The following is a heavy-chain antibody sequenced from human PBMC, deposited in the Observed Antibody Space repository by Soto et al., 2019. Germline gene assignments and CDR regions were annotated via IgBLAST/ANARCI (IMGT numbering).Heavy chain of an antibody. D-gene: IGHD2-15*01. CDR3: SRDRYCSGGSCYSEWAFDI. CDR2: ISGSSGTT. Sequence: GGSLRLSCAASGFTFSSYSMNWVRQAPGKGLEWVSGISGSSGTTYYADSVKGRFTISRDNSKNTLYLQMKSLRAEDTAVYYCSRDRYCSGGSCYSEWAFDIWGQGTMVTVSS. V-gene: IGHV3-23*01. CDR1: GFTFSSYS. J-gene: IGHJ3*02.